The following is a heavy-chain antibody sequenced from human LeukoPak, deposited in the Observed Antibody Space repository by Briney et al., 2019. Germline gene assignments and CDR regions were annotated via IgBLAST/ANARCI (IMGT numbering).Heavy chain of an antibody. CDR2: IIPIFGTA. J-gene: IGHJ6*03. Sequence: SVKVSCKASGCTFSSYAISWVRQAPGQGLEWMGGIIPIFGTANYAQKFQGRVTITTDESTSTAYMELSSLRSEDTAVYYCARDYYDSSGYYSPLSSLGYYYYMDVWGKGTTVTVSS. D-gene: IGHD3-22*01. CDR1: GCTFSSYA. V-gene: IGHV1-69*05. CDR3: ARDYYDSSGYYSPLSSLGYYYYMDV.